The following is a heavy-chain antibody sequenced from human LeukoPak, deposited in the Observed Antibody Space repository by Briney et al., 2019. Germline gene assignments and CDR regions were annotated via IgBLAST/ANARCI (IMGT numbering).Heavy chain of an antibody. J-gene: IGHJ3*02. Sequence: PGGSLRLSCAASGFTFSNYSMNWVRQAPGKGLEWVSSISSSSNYIYYADSVKGRFTISRDNAKNSLYLQMNSLRAEDTAVYYCARVSILIVPYYAFDIWGQGTMVTVSS. CDR2: ISSSSNYI. CDR3: ARVSILIVPYYAFDI. D-gene: IGHD2/OR15-2a*01. V-gene: IGHV3-21*01. CDR1: GFTFSNYS.